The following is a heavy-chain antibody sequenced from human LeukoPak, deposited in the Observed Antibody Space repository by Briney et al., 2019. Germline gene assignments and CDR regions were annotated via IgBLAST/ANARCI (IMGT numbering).Heavy chain of an antibody. D-gene: IGHD3-16*01. J-gene: IGHJ4*02. CDR2: ISHSGNT. Sequence: SETLSLTFTVSGGSISNYYWSWIRQPPGKGLEWIGYISHSGNTNYNPSLKSRVAISLDTSKNQFSLILSSVTAADTAVYYCARVGRGDYVWGSYSFDYWGQGTLVTVSS. CDR1: GGSISNYY. CDR3: ARVGRGDYVWGSYSFDY. V-gene: IGHV4-59*01.